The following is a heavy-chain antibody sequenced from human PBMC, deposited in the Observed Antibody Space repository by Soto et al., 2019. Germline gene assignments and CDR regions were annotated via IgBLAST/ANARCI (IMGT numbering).Heavy chain of an antibody. V-gene: IGHV2-5*01. CDR2: MYWRDDK. Sequence: ITLKESGPTLVKPTQTLTLTCTFSGFSLKDSGVGVGWIRQPPGRALECLGIMYWRDDKRYSPSLKSRLTITKDTTKDQVVLTMTNMDPVDTATYYCAHTVGTDFHHWGQGTLVTVSS. CDR1: GFSLKDSGVG. D-gene: IGHD1-26*01. CDR3: AHTVGTDFHH. J-gene: IGHJ1*01.